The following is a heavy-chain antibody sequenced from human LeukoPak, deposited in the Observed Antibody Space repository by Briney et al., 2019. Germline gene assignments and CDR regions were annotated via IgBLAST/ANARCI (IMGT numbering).Heavy chain of an antibody. Sequence: ASVKVSCKASGYTFADYYLHWVRQAPGQGLEWMGCIDPDGGGTNYAQKFQGRVTMTRDTSIRTAYMELSRLRSDDTAVYYCAREYYDSSGRKHAFENWGQGTMLTVSS. CDR3: AREYYDSSGRKHAFEN. CDR2: IDPDGGGT. CDR1: GYTFADYY. J-gene: IGHJ3*02. D-gene: IGHD3-22*01. V-gene: IGHV1-2*02.